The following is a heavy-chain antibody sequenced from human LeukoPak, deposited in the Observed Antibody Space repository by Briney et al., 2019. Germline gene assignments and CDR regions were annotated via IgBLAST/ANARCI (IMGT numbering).Heavy chain of an antibody. CDR1: GGSFSGYY. D-gene: IGHD3-3*01. V-gene: IGHV4-34*01. CDR2: VNHSGST. Sequence: SETLSLTCAVYGGSFSGYYWTWIRQSPEKGLGWIGEVNHSGSTKYNPSFRSRVTMSVDTSKNQFSLDLTSVTAADTGVYYCARGRQFLRFLDFWGQGTLVTVSS. J-gene: IGHJ4*02. CDR3: ARGRQFLRFLDF.